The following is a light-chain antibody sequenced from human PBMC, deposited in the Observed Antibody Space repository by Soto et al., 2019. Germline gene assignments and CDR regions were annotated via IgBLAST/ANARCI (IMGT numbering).Light chain of an antibody. CDR2: DVS. CDR1: SSDVGAYDF. CDR3: SAYTSSGTVV. J-gene: IGLJ2*01. Sequence: QSVLTQPASVSGSPGQSITISCTGTSSDVGAYDFVSWYQQHPGKAPKLMIYDVSTRPSGVSDRFSASKSGNTVSLTISGLQAEDEADYYCSAYTSSGTVVFGGGTKLTVL. V-gene: IGLV2-14*01.